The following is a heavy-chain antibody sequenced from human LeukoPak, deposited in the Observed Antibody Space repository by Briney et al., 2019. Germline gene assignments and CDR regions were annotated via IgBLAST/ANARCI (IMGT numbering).Heavy chain of an antibody. D-gene: IGHD3-22*01. J-gene: IGHJ4*02. CDR2: ISGSGGST. CDR1: GFTFSSYA. V-gene: IGHV3-23*01. CDR3: AKNYYDSSGYYYFDY. Sequence: GESLKISCAASGFTFSSYAMSLVRQAPGKGLEWVSAISGSGGSTYYADSVKGRFTISRDNSKNTLYLQMNSLRAEDTAVYYCAKNYYDSSGYYYFDYWGQGTLVTVSS.